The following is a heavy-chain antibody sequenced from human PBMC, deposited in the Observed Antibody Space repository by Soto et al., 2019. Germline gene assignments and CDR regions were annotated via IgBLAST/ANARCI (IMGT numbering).Heavy chain of an antibody. V-gene: IGHV3-23*01. CDR3: AKPPDYNWNDY. CDR2: VSGSGGST. Sequence: EVQLLESGGGLVQPGGSLRLSCAASGFAFRSYTMSWVRQAPGKGLEWISAVSGSGGSTYYADSGKGRFTISRDNSKDTLYLQMNNLRAEDTAVYYCAKPPDYNWNDYWGQGTLVTVSS. J-gene: IGHJ4*02. CDR1: GFAFRSYT. D-gene: IGHD1-20*01.